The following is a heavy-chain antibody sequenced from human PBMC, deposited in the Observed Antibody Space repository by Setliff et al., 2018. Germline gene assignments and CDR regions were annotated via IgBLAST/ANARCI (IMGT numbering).Heavy chain of an antibody. CDR2: TSSDGRSE. V-gene: IGHV3-30*04. J-gene: IGHJ3*02. Sequence: GGSLRLSCAASGFSFSTFPMHWVRQAPGKGLEWVAVTSSDGRSEFFADSVRGRFTTSRDNSENTLFLQMNSLRPEDTAVYFCARHSGSTTIFGVTPADAFDIWGQGTMVTVSS. CDR3: ARHSGSTTIFGVTPADAFDI. CDR1: GFSFSTFP. D-gene: IGHD3-3*01.